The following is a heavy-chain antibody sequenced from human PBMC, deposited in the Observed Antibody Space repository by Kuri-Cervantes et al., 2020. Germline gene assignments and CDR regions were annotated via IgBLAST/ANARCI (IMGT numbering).Heavy chain of an antibody. J-gene: IGHJ4*02. CDR1: GFTFSSYW. D-gene: IGHD1-26*01. Sequence: GESLKISCAASGFTFSSYWMSWVRQAPGKGLEWVANIKQDGSVKYYVDSVKGRFTISRDNAKNSLYLQMNSLRAEDTAVCYCARAAHWYSGSYSLLGYWGQGTLVTVSS. CDR2: IKQDGSVK. CDR3: ARAAHWYSGSYSLLGY. V-gene: IGHV3-7*01.